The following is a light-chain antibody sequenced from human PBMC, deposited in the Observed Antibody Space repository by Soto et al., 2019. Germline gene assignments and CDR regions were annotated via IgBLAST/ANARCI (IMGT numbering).Light chain of an antibody. J-gene: IGKJ3*01. CDR1: QSVRTS. Sequence: EIVLTQSPATLSLSPGERATLSCRASQSVRTSLAWYQQKPDQAPRLLIYDASNTATRIPARFSGSGSGTDFTLTISRLEPEDFAVYYCQQRSDWPVTFGPGTKVDNK. V-gene: IGKV3-11*01. CDR2: DAS. CDR3: QQRSDWPVT.